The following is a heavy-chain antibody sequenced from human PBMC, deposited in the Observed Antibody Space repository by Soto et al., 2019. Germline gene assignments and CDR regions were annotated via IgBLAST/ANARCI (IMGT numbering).Heavy chain of an antibody. CDR2: INHSGST. D-gene: IGHD1-7*01. CDR3: VRVGGTIYFRWFDP. V-gene: IGHV4-34*01. CDR1: GGSFSGYY. J-gene: IGHJ5*02. Sequence: SETLSLTCAVYGGSFSGYYWSWIRQPPGKGLEWIGEINHSGSTNYNPSLKSRVTISVDTSKNQFSLKLSSVTAADTAVYYCVRVGGTIYFRWFDPWGQGTLVTVSS.